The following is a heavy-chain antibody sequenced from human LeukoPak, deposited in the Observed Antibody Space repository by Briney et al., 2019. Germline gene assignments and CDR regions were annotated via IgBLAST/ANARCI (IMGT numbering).Heavy chain of an antibody. CDR1: GGSIRSYY. CDR3: ARESSTARFDY. J-gene: IGHJ4*02. CDR2: IYYSGST. Sequence: PSETLSLTCSVSGGSIRSYYWSWIRQPPGKGLEWIGYIYYSGSTNYNPSLQSRVTISIDTSKSQFSLKLTSLTAADTAVYYCARESSTARFDYWGQGTLVTVSS. V-gene: IGHV4-59*01.